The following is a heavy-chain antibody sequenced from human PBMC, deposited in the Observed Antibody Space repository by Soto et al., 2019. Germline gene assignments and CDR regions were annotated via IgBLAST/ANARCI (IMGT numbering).Heavy chain of an antibody. CDR1: GGTFSSYA. Sequence: QVQLVQSGAEVKKPGSSVKVSCKASGGTFSSYAISWVRQAPGQGLEWMGGIIPIFGTANYAQKLQGRVTITADESKSTAYMERSSLRSEDTAVYYCARGEYYDFWSGYYGFDPWGQGTLVTVSS. CDR2: IIPIFGTA. D-gene: IGHD3-3*01. J-gene: IGHJ5*02. CDR3: ARGEYYDFWSGYYGFDP. V-gene: IGHV1-69*01.